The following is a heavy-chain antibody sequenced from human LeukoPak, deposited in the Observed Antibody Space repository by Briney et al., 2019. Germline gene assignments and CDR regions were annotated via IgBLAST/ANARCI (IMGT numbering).Heavy chain of an antibody. V-gene: IGHV3-9*01. CDR2: ISWNSGSI. J-gene: IGHJ4*02. D-gene: IGHD3-22*01. Sequence: GRSLRLSCAASGFTFDDYAMHWVRQAPGKGLEWVSGISWNSGSIGYADSVKGRFTISRDSAKNSLYLQMNSLRAEDTALYYCAKEGSLNYYDSSGYLPNYFDYWGQGTLVTVSS. CDR1: GFTFDDYA. CDR3: AKEGSLNYYDSSGYLPNYFDY.